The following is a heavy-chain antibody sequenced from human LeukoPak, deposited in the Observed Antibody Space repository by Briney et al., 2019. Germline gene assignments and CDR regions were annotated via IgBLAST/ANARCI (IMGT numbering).Heavy chain of an antibody. CDR3: ARDFNYYGSGSFPDY. V-gene: IGHV1-2*02. Sequence: ASVKVSCQACGYTFTGYYMHWLRQARGQGREWMGWINPNCGGTNYAHKFQGRVTMTRDTSINTAYMELSGLRYDGTAVYYCARDFNYYGSGSFPDYWGQGTLVTVSS. D-gene: IGHD3-10*01. J-gene: IGHJ4*02. CDR1: GYTFTGYY. CDR2: INPNCGGT.